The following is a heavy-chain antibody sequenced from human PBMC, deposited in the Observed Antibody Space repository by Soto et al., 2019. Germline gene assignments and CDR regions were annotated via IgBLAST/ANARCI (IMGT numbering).Heavy chain of an antibody. D-gene: IGHD2-8*02. CDR2: INHSGST. CDR3: ARDKITGLFDY. V-gene: IGHV4-34*01. CDR1: GGSCSGYY. Sequence: SETLSLTCAVYGGSCSGYYLTWIRQPPGTGLEWIGEINHSGSTNYNPSLKSRVTISVDTSKNQFSLKLTSVTAADTAVYYCARDKITGLFDYWGQGTLVTVSS. J-gene: IGHJ4*02.